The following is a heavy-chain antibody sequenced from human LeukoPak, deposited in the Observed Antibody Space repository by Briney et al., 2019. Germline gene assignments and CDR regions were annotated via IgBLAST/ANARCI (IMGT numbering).Heavy chain of an antibody. CDR3: ARRARDFGDSHAFDV. Sequence: GESLRLSCVASGLTFSDTNLAWIRQAPGKGLEWISYIRRVPTDLYYADSVKGRFTITRDNAKNSLYLQMNSLRAEDTANYYCARRARDFGDSHAFDVWGQGTMVAVSS. CDR1: GLTFSDTN. J-gene: IGHJ3*01. CDR2: IRRVPTDL. V-gene: IGHV3-11*01. D-gene: IGHD4-17*01.